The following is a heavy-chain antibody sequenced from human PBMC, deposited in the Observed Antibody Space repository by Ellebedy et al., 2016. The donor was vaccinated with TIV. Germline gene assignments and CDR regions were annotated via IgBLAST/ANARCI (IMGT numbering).Heavy chain of an antibody. D-gene: IGHD1-26*01. CDR3: ACGTYYQFDY. V-gene: IGHV5-51*01. J-gene: IGHJ4*02. CDR2: IFPGDSHS. Sequence: KVSCKGSGYSFSTYWIGWVLQMPGKGLQWMGIIFPGDSHSRYSPSFQGQVTMSVDKSISTAYLQWSSLKAADTAMYYCACGTYYQFDYWGQGTQVTVST. CDR1: GYSFSTYW.